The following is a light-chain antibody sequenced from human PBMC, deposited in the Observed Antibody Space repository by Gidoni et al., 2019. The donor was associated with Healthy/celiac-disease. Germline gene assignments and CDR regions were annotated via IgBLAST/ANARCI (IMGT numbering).Light chain of an antibody. Sequence: SYELPPPPPVSVSPGQTARLTCSGDALPKQYAYWYQQKPGQAPVLVIYKDSERPSGIPERFSGTSSGTTVTLTISGVQAEDEADYYCQSADSSGTDWVFGGGTKLTVL. V-gene: IGLV3-25*03. J-gene: IGLJ3*02. CDR2: KDS. CDR3: QSADSSGTDWV. CDR1: ALPKQY.